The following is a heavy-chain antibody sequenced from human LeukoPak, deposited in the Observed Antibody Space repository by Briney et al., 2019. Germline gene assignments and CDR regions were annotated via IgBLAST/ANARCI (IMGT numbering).Heavy chain of an antibody. V-gene: IGHV1-8*02. CDR3: ARGRKKILVRGVGPLNWFDP. Sequence: ASVKVSCKASGYTFTGYYMHWVRQAPGQGLEWMGWMNPNSGNTGYAQKFQGRVTMTRNTSISTAYMELSSLRSEDTAVYYCARGRKKILVRGVGPLNWFDPWGQGTLVTVSS. D-gene: IGHD3-10*01. J-gene: IGHJ5*02. CDR1: GYTFTGYY. CDR2: MNPNSGNT.